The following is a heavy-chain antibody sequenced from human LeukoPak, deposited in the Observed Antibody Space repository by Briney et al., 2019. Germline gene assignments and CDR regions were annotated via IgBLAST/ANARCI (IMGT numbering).Heavy chain of an antibody. CDR2: MHNSGTI. D-gene: IGHD1-26*01. Sequence: PSETLSLTCTVSGDSVSSYNWSWIRQPPGEGLEWIAYMHNSGTISYNPSLRTRVTMSVDTSKNQFSLNLRSVTAADTAVYYCVRDWEGFNFDIWGQGTKVTVSS. CDR1: GDSVSSYN. CDR3: VRDWEGFNFDI. V-gene: IGHV4-59*02. J-gene: IGHJ3*02.